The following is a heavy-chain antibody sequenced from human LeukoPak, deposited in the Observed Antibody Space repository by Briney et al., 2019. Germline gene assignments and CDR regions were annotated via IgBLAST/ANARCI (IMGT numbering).Heavy chain of an antibody. J-gene: IGHJ4*02. Sequence: SETLSLTCTVSGGSITRGYYWRWLRQHPGKGLEWIGYIYNSGYTYYNPSLESRLTISLDTSKNQFSLTLTSVTVADTAVYYCAREAGTTVTFDSWGQGTLVTVSS. CDR3: AREAGTTVTFDS. D-gene: IGHD4-17*01. CDR2: IYNSGYT. V-gene: IGHV4-31*03. CDR1: GGSITRGYY.